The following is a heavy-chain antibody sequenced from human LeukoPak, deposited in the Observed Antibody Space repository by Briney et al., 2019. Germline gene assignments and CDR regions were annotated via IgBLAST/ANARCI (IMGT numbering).Heavy chain of an antibody. CDR3: AREGRSSGWYDAFDI. V-gene: IGHV3-23*01. CDR1: GFTFSTFA. CDR2: ISGSDAGT. J-gene: IGHJ3*02. Sequence: GGSLRLSCAASGFTFSTFAMIWVRQPPGKGLEWVSAISGSDAGTYYADSVKGRFTISRDNAKNTLYLQMNSLRAEDTAVYYCAREGRSSGWYDAFDIWGQGTMVTVSS. D-gene: IGHD6-19*01.